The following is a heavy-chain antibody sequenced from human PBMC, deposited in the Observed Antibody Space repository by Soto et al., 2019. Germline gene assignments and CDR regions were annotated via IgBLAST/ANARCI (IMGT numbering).Heavy chain of an antibody. CDR2: INAGNGNT. V-gene: IGHV1-3*01. Sequence: PSVKVSCKASGYTFTSYAMHWVRQAPGQRLEWMGWINAGNGNTKYSQKFQGRVTITRDTSASTAYMELSSLRSEDTAVYYCARVARDTAMVYFDCWGQGTRVTVSS. J-gene: IGHJ4*02. D-gene: IGHD5-18*01. CDR3: ARVARDTAMVYFDC. CDR1: GYTFTSYA.